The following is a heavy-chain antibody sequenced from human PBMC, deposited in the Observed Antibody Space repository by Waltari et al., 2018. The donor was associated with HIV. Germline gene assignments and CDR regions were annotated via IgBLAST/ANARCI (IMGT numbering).Heavy chain of an antibody. J-gene: IGHJ6*02. Sequence: QLVESGGGLVKPGGSLILSCVASVSTFCTYAMHLVRWAPGRGLEWVSAISTSSTSKYNEDSVKGRFTTSRDNTNKTLYLHMHSLRAEDTAVYFCARAGRSCYHYALDVWGQGTTVTVSS. D-gene: IGHD2-2*01. V-gene: IGHV3-21*01. CDR2: ISTSSTSK. CDR3: ARAGRSCYHYALDV. CDR1: VSTFCTYA.